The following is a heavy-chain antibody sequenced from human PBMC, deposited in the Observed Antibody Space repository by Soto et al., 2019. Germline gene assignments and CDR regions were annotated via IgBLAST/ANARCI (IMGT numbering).Heavy chain of an antibody. CDR1: GYTFTSYG. D-gene: IGHD3-22*01. Sequence: ASVKVYCKASGYTFTSYGILWVRQAPGQRLESTGWINAGNGNTKYSEKFQGRVTITRDTSASTAYLELSSLRSEDTAVYYCARDPNDSSAYYHHYYYGMDVWGQGTTVTV. CDR2: INAGNGNT. CDR3: ARDPNDSSAYYHHYYYGMDV. J-gene: IGHJ6*02. V-gene: IGHV1-3*01.